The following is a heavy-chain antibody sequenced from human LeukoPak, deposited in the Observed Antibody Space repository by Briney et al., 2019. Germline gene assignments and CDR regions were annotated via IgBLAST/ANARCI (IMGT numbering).Heavy chain of an antibody. CDR1: GFSLSTSGVG. D-gene: IGHD5-18*01. CDR2: IYWDDDK. J-gene: IGHJ4*02. V-gene: IGHV2-5*02. CDR3: AHREYSYGLFDY. Sequence: SGPTLVKPTQTLTLTCTFSGFSLSTSGVGVGWTRQPPGKALEWLALIYWDDDKRYSPSLKSRLTITKDTSKNQVVLTMTNMDPVDIATYYCAHREYSYGLFDYWSQGTLVTVSS.